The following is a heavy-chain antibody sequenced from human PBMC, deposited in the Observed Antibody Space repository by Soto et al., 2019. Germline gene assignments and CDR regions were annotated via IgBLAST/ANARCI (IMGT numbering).Heavy chain of an antibody. D-gene: IGHD1-26*01. CDR1: GFTFSSYG. CDR3: AKALSGSYCY. Sequence: SLRLSCSASGFTFSSYGMHWVRQAPGKGLEGVAVISYDGSNKYYADSVKGRFTISRDNSKNTLYLQMNSLRAEDTAVYYCAKALSGSYCYWGQGTLVTVSS. CDR2: ISYDGSNK. V-gene: IGHV3-30*18. J-gene: IGHJ4*02.